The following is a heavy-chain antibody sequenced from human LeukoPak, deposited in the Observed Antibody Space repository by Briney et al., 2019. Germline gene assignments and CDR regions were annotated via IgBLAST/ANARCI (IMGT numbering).Heavy chain of an antibody. CDR1: GFTFSSYG. CDR2: ISYDGSNK. D-gene: IGHD6-13*01. V-gene: IGHV3-30*18. CDR3: AKDPDSLYSSSWYPTCSY. J-gene: IGHJ4*02. Sequence: GSLRLSCAASGFTFSSYGMHWVRQAPGKGLEWVAVISYDGSNKYYAGSVKGRFTISRDNSKNTLYLQMNSLRAEDTAVYYCAKDPDSLYSSSWYPTCSYWGQGTLVTVSS.